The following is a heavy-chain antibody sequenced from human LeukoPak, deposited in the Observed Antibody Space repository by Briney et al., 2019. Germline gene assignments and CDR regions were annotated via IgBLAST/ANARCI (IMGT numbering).Heavy chain of an antibody. J-gene: IGHJ4*02. CDR1: GFTFSSYA. D-gene: IGHD3-16*02. Sequence: PGGSLRLSCAASGFTFSSYAMSWVRQAPGKGLEWVSAISGSGGSTYYADSVKGRFTISRDNSKNTLYLQMNSLRAEDTAVYYCAKDADVRHYDYVWGSYRPAFDYWGQGTLVTVSS. V-gene: IGHV3-23*01. CDR3: AKDADVRHYDYVWGSYRPAFDY. CDR2: ISGSGGST.